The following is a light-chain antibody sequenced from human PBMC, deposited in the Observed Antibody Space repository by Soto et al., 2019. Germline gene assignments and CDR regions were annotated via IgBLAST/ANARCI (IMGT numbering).Light chain of an antibody. V-gene: IGLV2-23*02. CDR2: EVS. CDR3: CSYAGSSTFPYV. J-gene: IGLJ1*01. Sequence: QPASVSGSPGQSITISCTGTSSDVGSYNLVSWYQHHPGKAPKLMIYEVSKRPSGVSNRFSGSKSGNTASLTISGLQAEDEADYYCCSYAGSSTFPYVFGTGTQLTVL. CDR1: SSDVGSYNL.